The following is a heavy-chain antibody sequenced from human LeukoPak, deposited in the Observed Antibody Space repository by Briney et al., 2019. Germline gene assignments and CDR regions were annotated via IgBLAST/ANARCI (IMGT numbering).Heavy chain of an antibody. CDR3: ARDPAIFGVVIVFFDY. Sequence: ASVKVSCKASGYTLTSYGISWVRQAPGQGLEWMGWISAYNGNTNYAQKLQGRVTMTTDTSTSTAYMELRSLRSDDTAVYYCARDPAIFGVVIVFFDYWGQGTLVTVSS. D-gene: IGHD3-3*01. CDR2: ISAYNGNT. J-gene: IGHJ4*02. CDR1: GYTLTSYG. V-gene: IGHV1-18*01.